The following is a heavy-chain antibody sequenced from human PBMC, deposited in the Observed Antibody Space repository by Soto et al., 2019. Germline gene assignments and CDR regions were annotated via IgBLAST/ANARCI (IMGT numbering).Heavy chain of an antibody. J-gene: IGHJ6*02. CDR1: GGTFSSYT. Sequence: HVQLVQSGAEVKKPGSSVKVSCKASGGTFSSYTISWVRQAPGQGLEWMGRIIPILGIANYAQKFQGRVTITADKSTSTAYMELSSLRSEDTAVYYCARDGAVAAWGMDVWGQGTTVTVSS. D-gene: IGHD6-19*01. V-gene: IGHV1-69*08. CDR2: IIPILGIA. CDR3: ARDGAVAAWGMDV.